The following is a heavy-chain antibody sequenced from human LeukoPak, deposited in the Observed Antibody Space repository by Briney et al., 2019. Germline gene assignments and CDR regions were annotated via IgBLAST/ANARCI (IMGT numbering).Heavy chain of an antibody. J-gene: IGHJ5*02. V-gene: IGHV4-34*01. D-gene: IGHD3-22*01. CDR2: INHSGST. CDR1: GGSFSNYY. Sequence: SETLSLTCAVYGGSFSNYYWNWIRQPPGKGLEWIGEINHSGSTNYNPSLKSRVTISVDTSKNQFSLKLTSVTAADTAVYYCASTHYYDTSGYYFPAWGQGTLVTVSS. CDR3: ASTHYYDTSGYYFPA.